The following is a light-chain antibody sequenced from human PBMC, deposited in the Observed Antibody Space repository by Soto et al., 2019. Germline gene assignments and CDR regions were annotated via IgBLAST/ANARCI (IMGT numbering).Light chain of an antibody. Sequence: QSVLTQPPSVSAAPGQKVTISCSGSSSNIGNNFVSWYQHLPGTAPKLLIYDNNKRPSGIPDRFSGTKSGTSATLGITGFQTGDEAHYYCATWESSLIAGVFGGGTKLTVL. V-gene: IGLV1-51*01. CDR2: DNN. J-gene: IGLJ2*01. CDR1: SSNIGNNF. CDR3: ATWESSLIAGV.